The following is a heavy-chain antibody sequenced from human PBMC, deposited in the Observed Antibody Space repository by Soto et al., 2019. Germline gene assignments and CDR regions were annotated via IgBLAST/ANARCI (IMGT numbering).Heavy chain of an antibody. CDR3: AKDSFVTYYYDSSGYYFPDY. J-gene: IGHJ4*02. Sequence: EVQLLESGGGLVQPGGSLRLSCAASGFTFSSYAMSWVRQAPGKGLEWVSAISGSGGSTYYADSVKGRFTISRDNSKNTLYLQMNSLRVEDTAVYYCAKDSFVTYYYDSSGYYFPDYWGQGTLVTVSS. V-gene: IGHV3-23*01. CDR2: ISGSGGST. CDR1: GFTFSSYA. D-gene: IGHD3-22*01.